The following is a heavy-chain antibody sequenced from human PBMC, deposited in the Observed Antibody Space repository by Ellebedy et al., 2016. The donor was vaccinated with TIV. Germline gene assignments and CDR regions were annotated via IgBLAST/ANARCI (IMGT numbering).Heavy chain of an antibody. J-gene: IGHJ4*02. CDR1: GSSISSGYY. CDR2: MFHSGST. CDR3: AREKTVAGGGNHLDS. Sequence: MPSETLSLTCSVSGSSISSGYYWGWIRQPPGRGLEWIGSMFHSGSTYYSPSLKSRVTISVDTSKNQLSLRLTSVTAADTAVYYCAREKTVAGGGNHLDSWGPGTLVTVSS. D-gene: IGHD6-19*01. V-gene: IGHV4-38-2*02.